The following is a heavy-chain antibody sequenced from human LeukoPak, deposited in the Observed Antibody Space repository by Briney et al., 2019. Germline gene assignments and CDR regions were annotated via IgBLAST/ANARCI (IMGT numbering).Heavy chain of an antibody. CDR1: GGSMSSYY. Sequence: PSETLSLTCTVSGGSMSSYYWSCIRQPPGKGLEWIGYIYYSGSTNYNPSLKSRVTISVDTSKNQFSLKLSSVTAADTAVYYCARTYNWNDGGIDYWGQGTLVTVSS. CDR2: IYYSGST. J-gene: IGHJ4*02. CDR3: ARTYNWNDGGIDY. D-gene: IGHD1-1*01. V-gene: IGHV4-59*08.